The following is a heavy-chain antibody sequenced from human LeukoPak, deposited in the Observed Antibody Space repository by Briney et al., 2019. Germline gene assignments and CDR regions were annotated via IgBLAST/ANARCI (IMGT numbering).Heavy chain of an antibody. D-gene: IGHD3-10*01. CDR1: GGSFSGYY. V-gene: IGHV4-34*01. CDR2: INHSGST. J-gene: IGHJ6*03. Sequence: SETLSLTCAVYGGSFSGYYWSWIRQPPGKGLEWIGEINHSGSTNYNPSLKSRVTISVDTSKNQFSLKLSSVTAADTAVYYCARVDRNHFSMDVWGKGTTVTVSS. CDR3: ARVDRNHFSMDV.